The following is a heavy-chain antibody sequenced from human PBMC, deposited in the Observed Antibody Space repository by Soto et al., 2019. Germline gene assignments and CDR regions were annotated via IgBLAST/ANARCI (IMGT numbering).Heavy chain of an antibody. CDR3: AKEKYCRFDY. V-gene: IGHV3-43*01. CDR2: ITWDGGST. Sequence: GGSLRLSCAGSGFTFNDHTMHWVRQIPGKGLEWVSLITWDGGSTYYADSVKGRFTISRDNSKNSLYLQMNSLRTEDTALYYCAKEKYCRFDYWGQGPLVTVSS. D-gene: IGHD2-15*01. J-gene: IGHJ4*02. CDR1: GFTFNDHT.